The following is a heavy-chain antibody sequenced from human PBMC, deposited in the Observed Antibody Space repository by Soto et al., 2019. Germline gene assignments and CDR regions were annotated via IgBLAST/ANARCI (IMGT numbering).Heavy chain of an antibody. CDR1: GFTFDDYA. CDR3: AKDTAYCSSTSCHWDAFDI. V-gene: IGHV3-9*01. D-gene: IGHD2-2*01. CDR2: ISWNSGSI. J-gene: IGHJ3*02. Sequence: GGSLRLSCAASGFTFDDYAMHWVRQAPGKGLEWVSGISWNSGSIGYADSVKGRFTISRDNAKNSLYLQMNSLRAEDTALYYCAKDTAYCSSTSCHWDAFDIWGQGTMVTVSS.